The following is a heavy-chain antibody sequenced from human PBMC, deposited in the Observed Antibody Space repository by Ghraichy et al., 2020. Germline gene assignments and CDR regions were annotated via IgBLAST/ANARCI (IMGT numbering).Heavy chain of an antibody. CDR3: AKPDDYGDYYGH. CDR2: ISGSGGST. J-gene: IGHJ4*02. V-gene: IGHV3-23*01. CDR1: GFTFSSYA. D-gene: IGHD4-17*01. Sequence: GVLRLSCAASGFTFSSYAMSWVRQAPGKGLEWVSAISGSGGSTYYADSVKGRFTISRDNSKNTLYLQMNSLRAEDTAVYYCAKPDDYGDYYGHWGQGTLVTVSS.